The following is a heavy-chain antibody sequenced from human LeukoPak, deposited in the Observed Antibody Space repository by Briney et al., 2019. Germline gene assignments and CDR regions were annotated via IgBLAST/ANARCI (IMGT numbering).Heavy chain of an antibody. CDR1: GGTFSSYA. V-gene: IGHV1-69*13. CDR2: IIPIFGTA. Sequence: SVKVSCKASGGTFSSYAISWVRQAPGQGLEWMGGIIPIFGTANYAQKFQGRVTITADESTSTAYMELSSLRSEDTAVYYCARGDILTGYSRYYFDYWGQGTLVTVSS. D-gene: IGHD3-9*01. J-gene: IGHJ4*02. CDR3: ARGDILTGYSRYYFDY.